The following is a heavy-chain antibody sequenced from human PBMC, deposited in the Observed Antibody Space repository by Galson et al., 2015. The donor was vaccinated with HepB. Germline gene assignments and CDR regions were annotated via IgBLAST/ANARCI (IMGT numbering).Heavy chain of an antibody. Sequence: SVTVSCKASGGTFSSHTINWVRQAPGQGLKWMGGVTPILRVAHYAQKFQGRVSITADESTTTAYLYLSRLSSEDAAVYYCARSPGGSNNFDHWGQGTRVTVSS. V-gene: IGHV1-69*13. J-gene: IGHJ4*02. CDR3: ARSPGGSNNFDH. D-gene: IGHD4-11*01. CDR2: VTPILRVA. CDR1: GGTFSSHT.